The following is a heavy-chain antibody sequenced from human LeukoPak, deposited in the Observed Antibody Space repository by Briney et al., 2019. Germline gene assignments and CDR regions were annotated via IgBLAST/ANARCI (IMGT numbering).Heavy chain of an antibody. J-gene: IGHJ4*02. Sequence: GGSLRLSCAASGFTFSSYAMHWVRQAPGKGLEWVAVISYDGSNKYYADSVKGRFTISRDNSKNTLYLQMNSLRAEDTAVYYCAKRPAAAIPFDYWGQGTLVTVSS. D-gene: IGHD2-2*02. CDR1: GFTFSSYA. V-gene: IGHV3-30*04. CDR3: AKRPAAAIPFDY. CDR2: ISYDGSNK.